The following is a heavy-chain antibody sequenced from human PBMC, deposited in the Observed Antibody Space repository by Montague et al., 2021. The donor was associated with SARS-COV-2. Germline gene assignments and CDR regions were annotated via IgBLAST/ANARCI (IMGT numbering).Heavy chain of an antibody. Sequence: SLRLSCAASGFTFSSYCMNWVRQAPGKGLEWVSSISSSSSYIYYADSVKGRFTISRDNAKNSLYLQMNSLRAEDTAVYYCARGGLRYCSGGSCRTNDGMDVWGQGTTVTVSS. V-gene: IGHV3-21*01. CDR2: ISSSSSYI. D-gene: IGHD2-15*01. CDR1: GFTFSSYC. CDR3: ARGGLRYCSGGSCRTNDGMDV. J-gene: IGHJ6*02.